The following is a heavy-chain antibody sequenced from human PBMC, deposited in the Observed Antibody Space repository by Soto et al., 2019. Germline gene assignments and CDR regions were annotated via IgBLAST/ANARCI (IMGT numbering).Heavy chain of an antibody. CDR2: ISGSGTTT. CDR1: GFIFSNFV. J-gene: IGHJ5*02. D-gene: IGHD6-25*01. V-gene: IGHV3-23*01. CDR3: ARGARYSSGTIWFDT. Sequence: EVQLLELGGGLVQPGGSLRLSCAASGFIFSNFVMSWVRQAPGKGLEWVSAISGSGTTTYSADSVKGRFTISRDNSKNNLYLQRNSRRAEYAAVYYCARGARYSSGTIWFDTWGQGTFVTFSS.